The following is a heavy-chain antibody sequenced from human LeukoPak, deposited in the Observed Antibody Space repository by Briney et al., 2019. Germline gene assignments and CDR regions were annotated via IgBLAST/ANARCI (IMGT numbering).Heavy chain of an antibody. Sequence: GWSLRLSCAASGFNIGGYSMNWVRQAPGKGLEWVAFIRYDGSNKYYGDSVKGRFTISRDNSKNTLYLQMNSLRGEDTAVYYCARDSRQQFDYWGQGTLATVSS. D-gene: IGHD6-13*01. J-gene: IGHJ4*02. CDR1: GFNIGGYS. CDR3: ARDSRQQFDY. CDR2: IRYDGSNK. V-gene: IGHV3-30*02.